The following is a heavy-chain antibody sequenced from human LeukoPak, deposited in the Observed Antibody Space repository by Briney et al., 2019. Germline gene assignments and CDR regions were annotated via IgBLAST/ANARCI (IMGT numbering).Heavy chain of an antibody. CDR3: AKDQSLYYYDSSGYQAFDI. CDR2: ISGSGGST. D-gene: IGHD3-22*01. CDR1: GFTFSSYG. J-gene: IGHJ3*02. V-gene: IGHV3-23*01. Sequence: PGGTLRLPCAASGFTFSSYGMSWVRQAPGEGLEWVSAISGSGGSTYYADSVKGRFTISRDNSKNTLYLQMNSLRAEDTAVYYCAKDQSLYYYDSSGYQAFDIWGQGTMVTVSS.